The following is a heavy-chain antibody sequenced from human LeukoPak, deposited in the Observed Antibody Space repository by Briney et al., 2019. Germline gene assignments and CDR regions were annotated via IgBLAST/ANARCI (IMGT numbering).Heavy chain of an antibody. V-gene: IGHV3-21*01. Sequence: GGSLRLSCAASGFTFSTYSMNWVRQAPGKGLEWVASTSSGSSYTYYADSVKGRFTISRDNAKNSLYLQMNSLGAEDTAVYYCARVLDNSSSRYQSLKYWGQGTLVTVSS. CDR1: GFTFSTYS. CDR2: TSSGSSYT. J-gene: IGHJ4*02. CDR3: ARVLDNSSSRYQSLKY. D-gene: IGHD2/OR15-2a*01.